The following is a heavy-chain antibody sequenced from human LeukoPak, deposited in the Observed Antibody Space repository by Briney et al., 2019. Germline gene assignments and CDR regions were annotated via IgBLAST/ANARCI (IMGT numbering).Heavy chain of an antibody. D-gene: IGHD5-12*01. CDR1: GFTFSSYA. CDR3: AKISGYDLYYFDY. CDR2: ISGSGGST. J-gene: IGHJ4*02. Sequence: PGGSLRLSCAASGFTFSSYAMNWVRQAPGKGLEWVSVISGSGGSTYYADSVKGRFTISRDNSKNTLYLQMNSLGAEDTAVYYCAKISGYDLYYFDYWGQGTLVTVSS. V-gene: IGHV3-23*01.